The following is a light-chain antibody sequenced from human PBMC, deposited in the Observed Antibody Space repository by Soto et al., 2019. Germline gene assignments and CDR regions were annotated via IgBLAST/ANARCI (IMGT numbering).Light chain of an antibody. V-gene: IGLV2-14*01. J-gene: IGLJ3*02. Sequence: QSALTQPASVSGSPGQSITISCTGTSSDVGGYNFVSWYQHRPGVAPRLIIYEVSDRPSGISNRFSGSKSGNTASLTISGLQAEDEADYYCFSYTNSNTRLFGGGTKLTVL. CDR1: SSDVGGYNF. CDR3: FSYTNSNTRL. CDR2: EVS.